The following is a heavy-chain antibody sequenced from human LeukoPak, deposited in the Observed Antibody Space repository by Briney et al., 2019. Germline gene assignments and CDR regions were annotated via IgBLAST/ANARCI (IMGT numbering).Heavy chain of an antibody. CDR2: IYSGGST. CDR1: GFTVSSNY. Sequence: PRWSLRLSCAASGFTVSSNYMSWVRQAPGKGLEWVSVIYSGGSTDYADSVKGRFTISRDNSKNTLYLQMNSLRADDTAVYYCARNGYYDSSGYYLFDYWGQGTLVTVSS. D-gene: IGHD3-22*01. CDR3: ARNGYYDSSGYYLFDY. J-gene: IGHJ4*02. V-gene: IGHV3-53*01.